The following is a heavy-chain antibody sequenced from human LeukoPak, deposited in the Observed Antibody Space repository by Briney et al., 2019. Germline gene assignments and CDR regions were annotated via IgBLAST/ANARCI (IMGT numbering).Heavy chain of an antibody. CDR1: GFTFGSYA. Sequence: GGSLRLSCAASGFTFGSYAMHWVRQAPGKGLEWVALISDDGSKNYYADSVKGRFTISRDNSKNTLYLQMNSLRAEDTAVYYCARDLGLLDAFDIWGQGTMVTVSS. J-gene: IGHJ3*02. CDR2: ISDDGSKN. CDR3: ARDLGLLDAFDI. V-gene: IGHV3-30-3*01. D-gene: IGHD1-26*01.